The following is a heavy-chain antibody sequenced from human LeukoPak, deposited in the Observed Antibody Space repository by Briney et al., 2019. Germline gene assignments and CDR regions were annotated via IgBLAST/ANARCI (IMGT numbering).Heavy chain of an antibody. D-gene: IGHD1-20*01. Sequence: SETLSLTCTVSGGSISSYYWSWIRQPPGKGLEWIGYIYYSGSTNYNPSLKSRVTILVDTSKNQFSLKLSSVTAADTAVYYCAKGKWNQYDYWGQGTLVTVSS. CDR2: IYYSGST. CDR1: GGSISSYY. V-gene: IGHV4-59*01. J-gene: IGHJ4*02. CDR3: AKGKWNQYDY.